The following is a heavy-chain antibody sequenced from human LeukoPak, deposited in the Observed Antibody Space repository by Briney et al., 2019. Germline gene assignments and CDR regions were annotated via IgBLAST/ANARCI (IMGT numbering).Heavy chain of an antibody. J-gene: IGHJ4*02. V-gene: IGHV1-2*02. CDR3: ARDFLPVNYYDSSGYYDFDY. CDR2: INPNSGGT. CDR1: GYTFTSYA. D-gene: IGHD3-22*01. Sequence: ASVKVSCKASGYTFTSYAMHWVRQAPGQGLEWMGWINPNSGGTNYAQKFQGRVTMTRDTSISTAYMELSRLRSDDTAVYYCARDFLPVNYYDSSGYYDFDYWGQGTLVTVSS.